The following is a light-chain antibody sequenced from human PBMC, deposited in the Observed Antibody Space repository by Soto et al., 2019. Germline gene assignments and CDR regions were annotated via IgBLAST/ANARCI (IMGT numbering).Light chain of an antibody. CDR3: QQSFSAPLS. Sequence: DIQMTQSPSSLDASVGDIITITCRASQSIGSYLNWYQRNPGSAPNLLIYAAYSLQSGVPSRFSGSGSGTDFTLTISGLRPEDCAPYYCQQSFSAPLSFGQGTQLEIK. V-gene: IGKV1-39*01. CDR2: AAY. CDR1: QSIGSY. J-gene: IGKJ2*01.